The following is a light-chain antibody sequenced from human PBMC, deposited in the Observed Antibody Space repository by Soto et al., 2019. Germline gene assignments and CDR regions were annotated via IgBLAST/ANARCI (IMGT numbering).Light chain of an antibody. J-gene: IGLJ1*01. V-gene: IGLV2-14*01. CDR1: SSDVGGYNY. CDR3: SSYTSTSTLYV. CDR2: EVS. Sequence: QSALTQPASVSGSPGQSITISCTGTSSDVGGYNYVSWYQQHPGKAPKLMIYEVSSRPSGVSNRFSGSKSGNTASLTISGLQAEDEADYYCSSYTSTSTLYVFGRGTKVTV.